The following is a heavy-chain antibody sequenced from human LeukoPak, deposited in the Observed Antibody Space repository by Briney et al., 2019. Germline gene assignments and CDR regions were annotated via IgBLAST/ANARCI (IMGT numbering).Heavy chain of an antibody. D-gene: IGHD2-2*02. CDR1: GYPFTSYY. CDR2: ISAYNGDT. J-gene: IGHJ5*02. CDR3: ARDGLSYTNPNNWFDP. V-gene: IGHV1-18*01. Sequence: ASVKVSCKASGYPFTSYYINWVRQAPGQGLEWMGWISAYNGDTNYAQNLLGRVTMTTDTSTDTAYMELRSVRSDDTAVYYCARDGLSYTNPNNWFDPWGQGTLVTVPS.